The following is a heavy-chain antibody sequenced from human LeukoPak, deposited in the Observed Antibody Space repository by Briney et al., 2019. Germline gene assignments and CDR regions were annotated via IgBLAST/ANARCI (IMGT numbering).Heavy chain of an antibody. J-gene: IGHJ4*02. D-gene: IGHD5-12*01. V-gene: IGHV3-11*04. CDR3: ARDRVDIVASPFDY. CDR2: ISSSGSTI. Sequence: GGSLRLSCAASGFTFSDYHMSWIRQAPGKGLEWVSYISSSGSTIYYADSVKGRFTISRDNAKNSLYLQMNSLRAEDTAVYYYARDRVDIVASPFDYWGQGTLVTVSS. CDR1: GFTFSDYH.